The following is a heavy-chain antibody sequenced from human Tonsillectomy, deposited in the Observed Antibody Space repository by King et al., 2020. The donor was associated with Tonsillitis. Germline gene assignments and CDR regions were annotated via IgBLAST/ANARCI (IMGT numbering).Heavy chain of an antibody. D-gene: IGHD2-2*01. CDR3: ARSTSSRTREFDY. CDR2: ISYDGSNK. J-gene: IGHJ4*02. V-gene: IGHV3-30*04. CDR1: GFTFSSYA. Sequence: QLVQSGGGVVQPGRSLRLSCAASGFTFSSYAMHWVRQAPGKGLEWVAVISYDGSNKYYADSVKGRSTISRDNSKNTLYLQMNSLRAEDTAVYYCARSTSSRTREFDYWGQGTLVTVSS.